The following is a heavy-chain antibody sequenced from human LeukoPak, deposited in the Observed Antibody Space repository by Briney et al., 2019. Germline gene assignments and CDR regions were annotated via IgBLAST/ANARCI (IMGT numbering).Heavy chain of an antibody. CDR2: ISATGST. CDR3: AGEVRARDGYNYGGSDY. V-gene: IGHV4-4*07. D-gene: IGHD5-24*01. Sequence: SETLSLTCTVSGGSISSYYWTWIRQPAGKGLEWIGRISATGSTNYNPSLKSRVTISIDTSKNQFSLKLSSVTAADTAVYYCAGEVRARDGYNYGGSDYWGQGTLVTVSS. J-gene: IGHJ4*02. CDR1: GGSISSYY.